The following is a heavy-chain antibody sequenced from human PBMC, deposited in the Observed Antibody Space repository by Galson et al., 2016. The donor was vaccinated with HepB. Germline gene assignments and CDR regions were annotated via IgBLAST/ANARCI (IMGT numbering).Heavy chain of an antibody. J-gene: IGHJ2*01. CDR2: IYSGDSDS. Sequence: QSGAEVTKPGESLTISCEGSGYDFPTFWIGWVRQRPGKGLEWMGFIYSGDSDSRYSPTFQGQVTMSVDRSISTAYLQWSSLKASDTAMYYCAGVRGYGYWYFDLWGRGTLVTVSS. V-gene: IGHV5-51*01. CDR1: GYDFPTFW. CDR3: AGVRGYGYWYFDL. D-gene: IGHD5-18*01.